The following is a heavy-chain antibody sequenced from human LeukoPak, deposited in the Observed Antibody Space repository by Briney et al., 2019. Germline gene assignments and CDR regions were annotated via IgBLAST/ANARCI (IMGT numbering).Heavy chain of an antibody. Sequence: GGSLRLSCAASGFTFSSYAMHWVRQAPGKGLVWVAVISYDGSNKYYADSVKGRFTISRDNSKNTLYLQMNSLRAEDTAVYYCARDGTYYDSSGLFDYWGQGTLVTVSS. D-gene: IGHD3-22*01. V-gene: IGHV3-30-3*01. CDR2: ISYDGSNK. CDR3: ARDGTYYDSSGLFDY. J-gene: IGHJ4*02. CDR1: GFTFSSYA.